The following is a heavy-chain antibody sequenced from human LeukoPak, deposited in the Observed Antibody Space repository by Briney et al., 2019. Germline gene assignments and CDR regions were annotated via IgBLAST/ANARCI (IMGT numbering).Heavy chain of an antibody. CDR3: ARALRSSGSPGADY. CDR1: GYTLTELS. Sequence: ASVKVSCKVSGYTLTELSMHWVRQAPGKGLEWMGGFDPEDGETIYAQKFQGRVTMTTDTSTSTAYMELRSLRSDDTAVYYCARALRSSGSPGADYWGQGTLVTVSS. CDR2: FDPEDGET. V-gene: IGHV1-24*01. J-gene: IGHJ4*02. D-gene: IGHD6-19*01.